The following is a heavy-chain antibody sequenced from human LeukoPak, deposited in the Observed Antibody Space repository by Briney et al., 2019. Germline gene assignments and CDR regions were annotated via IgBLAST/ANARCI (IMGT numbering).Heavy chain of an antibody. CDR3: ARPPGIAVARFDP. CDR1: GFTFTNYA. V-gene: IGHV3-7*01. CDR2: IKQDGSEK. J-gene: IGHJ5*02. Sequence: PGGSLRLSCAASGFTFTNYAMSWVRQAPGKGLEWVANIKQDGSEKYYVDSVKGRFTISRDNAKNSLYLQMNSLRAEDTAVYYCARPPGIAVARFDPWGQGTLVTVSS. D-gene: IGHD6-19*01.